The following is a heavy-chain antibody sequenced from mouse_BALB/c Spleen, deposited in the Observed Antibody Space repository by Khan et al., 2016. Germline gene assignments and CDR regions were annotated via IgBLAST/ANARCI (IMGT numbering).Heavy chain of an antibody. D-gene: IGHD1-1*01. V-gene: IGHV1-66*01. CDR1: GYSFTSYY. Sequence: QVQLQQSGPELVKPGASVKISCKAAGYSFTSYYIHWVKQRPGQGLEWIGWIFPGSGNTKYNEKFKGKATLTADTSSITAYMQLNSLTSEDSAVYFSARGYYGSSYVFDYWGQGTTLTVSS. CDR2: IFPGSGNT. CDR3: ARGYYGSSYVFDY. J-gene: IGHJ2*01.